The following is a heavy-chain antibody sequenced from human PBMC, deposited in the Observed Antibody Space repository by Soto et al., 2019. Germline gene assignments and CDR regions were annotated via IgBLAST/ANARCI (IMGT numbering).Heavy chain of an antibody. CDR3: AGRRGITSPIDX. Sequence: GGSLRLSCAASGFTFSSYSMNWVRQAPGKGLEWVSSISSSSSYIYYADSVKVRFTISIDNDKNSLYLQMKSLRAEETAVYYCAGRRGITSPIDXWGQGTLVTVS. CDR2: ISSSSSYI. CDR1: GFTFSSYS. D-gene: IGHD3-10*01. V-gene: IGHV3-21*01. J-gene: IGHJ4*02.